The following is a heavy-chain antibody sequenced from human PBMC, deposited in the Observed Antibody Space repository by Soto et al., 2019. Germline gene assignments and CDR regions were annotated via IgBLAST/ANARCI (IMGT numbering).Heavy chain of an antibody. CDR3: ARSPRSIAAGGIDY. CDR1: GGSISSSNL. CDR2: IYHGGST. J-gene: IGHJ4*02. Sequence: QVQLQESGPGLVKPSGTLSLTCAVSGGSISSSNLWTWVRQPPGKGLEWIGEIYHGGSTNYNPSLKSRVTIAVDKSKNQCSLRLSSVTAADTAVYYCARSPRSIAAGGIDYWGQGILVTVSS. V-gene: IGHV4-4*02. D-gene: IGHD6-13*01.